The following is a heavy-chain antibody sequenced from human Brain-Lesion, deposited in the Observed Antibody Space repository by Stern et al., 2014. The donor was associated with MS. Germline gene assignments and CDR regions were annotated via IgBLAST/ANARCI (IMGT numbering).Heavy chain of an antibody. CDR2: TRNKAKRYTT. V-gene: IGHV3-72*01. CDR3: VRGPYCTAVGGPCYYGLDV. J-gene: IGHJ6*02. Sequence: EVQLVESGGGLVQPGGSLRLSCAVSGFTFSDHYMDWVRQAPGKGLERGGRTRNKAKRYTTKYAASVTGRFTVSRDASKNSLYLHMNSLKIEGTAVYYCVRGPYCTAVGGPCYYGLDVWGQGTTVTVSS. D-gene: IGHD6-19*01. CDR1: GFTFSDHY.